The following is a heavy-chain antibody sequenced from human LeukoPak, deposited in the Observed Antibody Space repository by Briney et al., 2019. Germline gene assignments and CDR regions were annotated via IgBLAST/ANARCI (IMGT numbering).Heavy chain of an antibody. CDR2: IIPIFGTV. Sequence: SSVKVFCKASGGTFSNYAISWVRQAPGPGLEWMGRIIPIFGTVNYAQKFQGRVTITTDESTSTAYLELSSLRSEDTAVYYCARSDSSSGWFGYFDYWGQGTLVSVSS. CDR3: ARSDSSSGWFGYFDY. J-gene: IGHJ4*02. CDR1: GGTFSNYA. V-gene: IGHV1-69*05. D-gene: IGHD6-19*01.